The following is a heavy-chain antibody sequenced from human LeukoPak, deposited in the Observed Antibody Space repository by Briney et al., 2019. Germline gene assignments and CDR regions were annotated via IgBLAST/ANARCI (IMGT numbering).Heavy chain of an antibody. CDR3: AKGGVVPAAPYYYGMDV. V-gene: IGHV3-23*01. J-gene: IGHJ6*04. CDR2: ISGSGGST. D-gene: IGHD2-2*01. Sequence: PGGSLRLSCAASGFTFSSYAMSWVRQAPGKGLEWVSAISGSGGSTYYADSVKGRFTISRDNSKNTLYLQMNSLRAEDTAVYYCAKGGVVPAAPYYYGMDVWGKGTTDTVSS. CDR1: GFTFSSYA.